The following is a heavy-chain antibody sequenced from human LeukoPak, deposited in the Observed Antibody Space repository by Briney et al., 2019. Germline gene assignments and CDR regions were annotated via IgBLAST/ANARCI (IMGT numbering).Heavy chain of an antibody. V-gene: IGHV1-8*01. J-gene: IGHJ4*02. CDR3: ARDRDYGDYGYNDY. Sequence: ASVKVSCKASGYTFTSYDINWVRQATGQGLEWMGWMNPNSGNTGYAQKFQGRVTMTRNTSISTAYMELSSLRSEDTAVYYCARDRDYGDYGYNDYWGQGTLVTVSS. CDR1: GYTFTSYD. D-gene: IGHD4-17*01. CDR2: MNPNSGNT.